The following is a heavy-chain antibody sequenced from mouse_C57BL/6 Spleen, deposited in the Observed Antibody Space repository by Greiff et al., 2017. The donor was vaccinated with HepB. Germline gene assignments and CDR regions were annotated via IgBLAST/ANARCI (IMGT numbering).Heavy chain of an antibody. J-gene: IGHJ3*01. CDR1: GFNIKDDY. V-gene: IGHV14-4*01. CDR3: TIFYSNYEGTWFAY. D-gene: IGHD2-5*01. CDR2: IDPENGDT. Sequence: EVKLVESGAELVRPGASVKLSCTASGFNIKDDYMHWVKQRPEQGLEWIGWIDPENGDTEYASKFQGKATITADTSSNTAYLQLSSLTSEDTAVYYCTIFYSNYEGTWFAYWGQGTLVTVSA.